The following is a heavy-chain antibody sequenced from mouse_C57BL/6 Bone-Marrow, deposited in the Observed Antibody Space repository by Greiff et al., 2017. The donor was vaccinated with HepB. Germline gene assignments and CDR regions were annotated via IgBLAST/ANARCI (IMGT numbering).Heavy chain of an antibody. CDR2: ISSGGSYT. CDR1: GFTFSSYG. D-gene: IGHD2-2*01. Sequence: EVQLQESGGDLVKPGGSLKLSCAASGFTFSSYGMSWVRQTPDKRLEWVATISSGGSYTYYPDSVKGRFTISRDNAKNTLYLQMSSLKSEDTAMYYCARQRGYDCFDYWGQGTTLTVSS. J-gene: IGHJ2*01. CDR3: ARQRGYDCFDY. V-gene: IGHV5-6*01.